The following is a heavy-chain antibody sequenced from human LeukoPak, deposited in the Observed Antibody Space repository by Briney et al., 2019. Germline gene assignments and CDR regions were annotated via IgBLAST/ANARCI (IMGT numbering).Heavy chain of an antibody. CDR1: GFTVSSNY. J-gene: IGHJ4*02. V-gene: IGHV3-53*01. Sequence: PGGSLRLSCAASGFTVSSNYMSWVRHAPAKGLEWVSVSYSGGSTYYADSVKGRFTISRDNSKNTLYLQMNSLRAEDTAVYYCARSSSWYGVDYWGQGTLVTVSS. D-gene: IGHD6-13*01. CDR3: ARSSSWYGVDY. CDR2: SYSGGST.